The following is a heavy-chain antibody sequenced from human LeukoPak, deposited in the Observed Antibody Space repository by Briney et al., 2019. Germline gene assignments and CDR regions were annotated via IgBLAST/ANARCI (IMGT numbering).Heavy chain of an antibody. Sequence: SVKVSCKASGYTFTGYYMHWVRQAPGQGLEWMGGIIPIFGTANYAQKFQGRVTITADESTSTAYMELSSLRSEDTAVYYCARGHDYGDSHFDYWGQGTLVTVSS. CDR3: ARGHDYGDSHFDY. D-gene: IGHD4-17*01. CDR2: IIPIFGTA. CDR1: GYTFTGYY. J-gene: IGHJ4*02. V-gene: IGHV1-69*13.